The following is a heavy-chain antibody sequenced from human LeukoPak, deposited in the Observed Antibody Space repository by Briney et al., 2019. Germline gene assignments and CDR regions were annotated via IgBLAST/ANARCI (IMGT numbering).Heavy chain of an antibody. Sequence: ASVKVSCKASGYTFTSYGISWVRQAPGQGLEWMGWISAYNGNTNYAQKLQGRVTMTTDTSTATAYMELRSLRSDDSAVYFCARLILPPYCNGGYCYPTLSSYYYYFMDAWGTGTTVTVSS. D-gene: IGHD2-15*01. V-gene: IGHV1-18*01. CDR1: GYTFTSYG. CDR3: ARLILPPYCNGGYCYPTLSSYYYYFMDA. J-gene: IGHJ6*03. CDR2: ISAYNGNT.